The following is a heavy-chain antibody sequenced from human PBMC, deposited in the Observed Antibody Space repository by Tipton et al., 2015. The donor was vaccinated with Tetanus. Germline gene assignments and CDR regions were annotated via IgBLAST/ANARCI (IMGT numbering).Heavy chain of an antibody. CDR3: ARSPVVTAAVGYFDY. CDR1: GFTFDDYA. D-gene: IGHD2-21*02. Sequence: SLRLSCAASGFTFDDYAMHWVRQAPGKGLEWVSGISWNSGSIGYADSVKGRFTISRDNAKNSLYLQMNSLRAEDTALYYCARSPVVTAAVGYFDYWGQGTLVTVSS. V-gene: IGHV3-9*01. CDR2: ISWNSGSI. J-gene: IGHJ4*02.